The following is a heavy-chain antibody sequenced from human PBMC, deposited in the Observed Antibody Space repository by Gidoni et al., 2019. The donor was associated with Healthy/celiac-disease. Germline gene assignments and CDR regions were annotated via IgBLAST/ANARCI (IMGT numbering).Heavy chain of an antibody. CDR2: IWYDGSNK. D-gene: IGHD5-18*01. CDR3: ARDTAKVTAPRYYYYYMDV. CDR1: GFTFSSYG. Sequence: QVQLVESGGGVVQPGRSLRLSCAASGFTFSSYGMHWVRQAPGKGLEWVAVIWYDGSNKYYADSVKGRFTISRDNSKNTLYLQMNSLRAEDTAVYYCARDTAKVTAPRYYYYYMDVWGKGTTVTVSS. V-gene: IGHV3-33*01. J-gene: IGHJ6*03.